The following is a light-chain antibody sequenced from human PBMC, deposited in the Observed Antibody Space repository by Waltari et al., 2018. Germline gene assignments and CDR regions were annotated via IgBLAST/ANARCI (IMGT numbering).Light chain of an antibody. V-gene: IGKV3-20*01. J-gene: IGKJ5*01. CDR3: QQYGSSSPIT. CDR2: GAA. Sequence: EFVLTQSPGTLSLSPGVRATLSCRASQSVRSNYLAWYQQKPGQAPSLLIFGAASRATGVPDRFSGSGYGTDFTLTISRLEPEDFAVFYCQQYGSSSPITFGQGTRLEIK. CDR1: QSVRSNY.